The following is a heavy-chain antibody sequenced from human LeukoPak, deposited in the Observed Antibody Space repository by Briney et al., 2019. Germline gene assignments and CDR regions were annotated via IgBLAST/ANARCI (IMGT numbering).Heavy chain of an antibody. J-gene: IGHJ2*01. CDR3: ARQIYGSLDYWYFDL. CDR2: IYPGDSDT. D-gene: IGHD2-15*01. CDR1: GYSFTSYW. Sequence: GESLKISCKGSGYSFTSYWIGWVRQMPGKGLEWMGIIYPGDSDTRYSPSFQGQVTISADKSISTAYLQWSSLKASDTAMYYCARQIYGSLDYWYFDLWGRGTLVTVSS. V-gene: IGHV5-51*01.